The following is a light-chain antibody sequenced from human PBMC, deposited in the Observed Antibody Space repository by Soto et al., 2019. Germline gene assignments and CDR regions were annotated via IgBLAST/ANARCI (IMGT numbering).Light chain of an antibody. CDR3: QQYGSSPYT. Sequence: EIVLTQSPGTLSLSPGERATLSCRASQSVSSNYLAWYQQKPGQTPRLLMYGASSRATGLPARFSGSGSGTDFTLTISRLEPEDCAVYYCQQYGSSPYTFGQGTKLEIK. CDR1: QSVSSNY. V-gene: IGKV3-20*01. CDR2: GAS. J-gene: IGKJ2*01.